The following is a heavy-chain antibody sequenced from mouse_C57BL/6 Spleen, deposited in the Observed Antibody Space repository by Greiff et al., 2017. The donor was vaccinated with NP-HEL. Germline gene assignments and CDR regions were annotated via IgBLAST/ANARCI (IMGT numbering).Heavy chain of an antibody. V-gene: IGHV3-6*01. J-gene: IGHJ1*03. CDR1: GYSITSGYY. Sequence: EVKLQESGPGLVKPSQSLSLTCSVTGYSITSGYYWNWIRQFPGNKLEWMGYISYDGSNNYNPSLKNRISITRDTSKNQFFLKLNSVTTEDTATYYCARGGLDWYFDVWGTGTTVTVSS. CDR2: ISYDGSN. D-gene: IGHD2-2*01. CDR3: ARGGLDWYFDV.